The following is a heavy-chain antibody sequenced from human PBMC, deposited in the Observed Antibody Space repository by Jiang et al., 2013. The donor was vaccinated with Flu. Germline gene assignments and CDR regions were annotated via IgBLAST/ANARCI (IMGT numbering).Heavy chain of an antibody. D-gene: IGHD4-17*01. CDR2: IRYDGSNK. CDR1: GFTFSSYG. J-gene: IGHJ4*02. V-gene: IGHV3-30*02. CDR3: AKDRTVTTFPDY. Sequence: RLSCAASGFTFSSYGMHWVRQAPGKGLEWVAFIRYDGSNKYYADSVKGRFTISRDNSKNTLYLQMNSLRAEDTAVYYCAKDRTVTTFPDYWGQGTLVTVSS.